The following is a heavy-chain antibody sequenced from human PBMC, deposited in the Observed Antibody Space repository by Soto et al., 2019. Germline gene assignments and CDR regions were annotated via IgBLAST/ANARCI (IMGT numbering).Heavy chain of an antibody. CDR2: ISSSSSTI. J-gene: IGHJ2*01. CDR1: GFTFSSYS. D-gene: IGHD4-17*01. Sequence: GESLKISCAASGFTFSSYSMNWVRQAPGKGLEWVSYISSSSSTIYYADSVKGRFTISRDNAKNSLYLQMNSLRAEDTAVYYCARGSTDGDYGDYLAYWYFDLWGRGTLVTVSS. V-gene: IGHV3-48*01. CDR3: ARGSTDGDYGDYLAYWYFDL.